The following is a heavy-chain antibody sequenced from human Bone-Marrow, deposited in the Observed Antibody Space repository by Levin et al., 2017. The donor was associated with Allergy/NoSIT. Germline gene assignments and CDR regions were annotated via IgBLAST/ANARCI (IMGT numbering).Heavy chain of an antibody. CDR2: IWSDGSHQ. Sequence: PSETLSLTCAASGFTFSDYGMHWVRQAPGKGLEWMAFIWSDGSHQHYAESVKGRFTISRDNSKCTLYLQLNSLRAEDTAVYYCARFRSGYYFDYWGQGTLVTVSS. CDR3: ARFRSGYYFDY. J-gene: IGHJ4*02. D-gene: IGHD3-22*01. V-gene: IGHV3-33*01. CDR1: GFTFSDYG.